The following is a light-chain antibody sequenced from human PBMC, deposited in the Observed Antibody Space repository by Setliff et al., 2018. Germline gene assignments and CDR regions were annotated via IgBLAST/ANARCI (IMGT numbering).Light chain of an antibody. CDR3: QSYDSSLSANV. CDR2: DNN. V-gene: IGLV1-51*01. Sequence: QSVLTQPPSVSAAPRQKVTISCSGSSSNIGSSYVSWYQQVPGTAPKLLIYDNNKRPSGIPDRFSGSKSGTSASLAITGLQAEDEADYSCQSYDSSLSANVFGTGTKVTVL. CDR1: SSNIGSSY. J-gene: IGLJ1*01.